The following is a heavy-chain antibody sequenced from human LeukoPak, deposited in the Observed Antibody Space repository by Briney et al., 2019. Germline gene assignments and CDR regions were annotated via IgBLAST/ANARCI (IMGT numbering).Heavy chain of an antibody. Sequence: GASVKVSCKASGYTFTGYYMHWVRQAPGQGLEWMGWISGYNGNTNYAQNLQGRVTMTTDTSTSTAYMELRSLRSDDTAVYYCARVWGSMVTGALYNSYGMDVWGQGTTVTVSS. CDR2: ISGYNGNT. CDR3: ARVWGSMVTGALYNSYGMDV. V-gene: IGHV1-18*04. D-gene: IGHD5-18*01. CDR1: GYTFTGYY. J-gene: IGHJ6*02.